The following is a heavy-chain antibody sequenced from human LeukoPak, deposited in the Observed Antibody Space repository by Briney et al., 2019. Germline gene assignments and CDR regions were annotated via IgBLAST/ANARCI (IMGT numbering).Heavy chain of an antibody. CDR1: GGSISSYY. J-gene: IGHJ4*02. Sequence: SETLSLTCTVSGGSISSYYWSWIRQPPGKGLEWIGYIYYSGSTYYNPSPKSRVTISVDTSKNQFSLKLSSVAAAHTAVYYCARRSVAAPPGYFDYWGQGTLVTVSS. CDR3: ARRSVAAPPGYFDY. D-gene: IGHD6-19*01. CDR2: IYYSGST. V-gene: IGHV4-59*04.